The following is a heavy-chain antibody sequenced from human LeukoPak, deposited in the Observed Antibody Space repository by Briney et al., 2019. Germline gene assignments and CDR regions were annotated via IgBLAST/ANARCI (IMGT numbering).Heavy chain of an antibody. CDR3: VKGDTAMVRNWFDP. V-gene: IGHV3-64D*06. CDR2: ISSNGGST. J-gene: IGHJ5*02. Sequence: GGSLRLSCSASGFTFSSYAMHWVRQAPGKGLEYVSAISSNGGSTYYADSVKGRFTISRDNSKNTLYLQMGSLRAEDTAVYYCVKGDTAMVRNWFDPLGPGNPGHRLL. CDR1: GFTFSSYA. D-gene: IGHD5-18*01.